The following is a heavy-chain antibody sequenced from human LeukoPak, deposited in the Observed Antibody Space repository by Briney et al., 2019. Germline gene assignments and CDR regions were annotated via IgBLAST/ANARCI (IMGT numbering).Heavy chain of an antibody. CDR1: GGTFSSYA. D-gene: IGHD1-26*01. CDR2: ISAYNGNT. V-gene: IGHV1-18*01. J-gene: IGHJ4*02. Sequence: PGSSVKVSCKASGGTFSSYAISWVRQAPGQGLEWMGWISAYNGNTNYAQKLQGRVTMTTDTSTSTAYMELRSLRSDDTAVYYCARASGSYRENFDYWGQGTLVTVSS. CDR3: ARASGSYRENFDY.